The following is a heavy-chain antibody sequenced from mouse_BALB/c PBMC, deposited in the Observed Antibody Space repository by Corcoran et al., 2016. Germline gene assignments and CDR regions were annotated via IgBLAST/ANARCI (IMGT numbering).Heavy chain of an antibody. CDR2: INTYTGEP. V-gene: IGHV9-3-1*01. CDR1: GYTLTNYG. J-gene: IGHJ3*01. D-gene: IGHD1-1*01. Sequence: QIQLVQTGPELMKPGETVKISCKASGYTLTNYGMNWVKQAPGKGLKWMGWINTYTGEPTYADDFKGRFAFSLETSASTAYLQINNLKNEDTATYFCAITTVVATFAYWGQGTLVTVSA. CDR3: AITTVVATFAY.